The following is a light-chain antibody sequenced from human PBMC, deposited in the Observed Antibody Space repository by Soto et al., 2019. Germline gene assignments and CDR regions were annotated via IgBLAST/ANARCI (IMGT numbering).Light chain of an antibody. CDR3: SSYTSSNTLV. J-gene: IGLJ1*01. Sequence: QSALTQPASVSGSPGQSITISCTGTSSDIGGFDFVSWYQQHPAKAPRLIISEVTNRPSGLSNRFSGSKSGSEASLTISGLQGEDEADYYCSSYTSSNTLVFGTGTKLTVL. CDR2: EVT. CDR1: SSDIGGFDF. V-gene: IGLV2-14*01.